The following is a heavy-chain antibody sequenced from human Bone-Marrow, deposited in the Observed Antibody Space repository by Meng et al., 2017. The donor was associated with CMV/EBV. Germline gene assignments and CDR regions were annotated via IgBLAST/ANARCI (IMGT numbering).Heavy chain of an antibody. J-gene: IGHJ5*02. CDR2: ISYDGSNK. CDR3: AKGGVPAARGTKLIGDWFDP. Sequence: FSGFAMHWVRQAPGKGLEWVAVISYDGSNKNYADSVKGRFTISRDNSKNTLYLQMNSLRAEDTAVYYCAKGGVPAARGTKLIGDWFDPWGQGTLVTVSS. D-gene: IGHD2-2*01. V-gene: IGHV3-30*04. CDR1: FSGFA.